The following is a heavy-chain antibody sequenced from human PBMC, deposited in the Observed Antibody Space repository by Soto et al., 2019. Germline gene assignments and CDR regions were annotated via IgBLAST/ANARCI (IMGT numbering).Heavy chain of an antibody. V-gene: IGHV1-18*01. D-gene: IGHD2-15*01. Sequence: ASVKVSCKASGYTFTSYGISWVRQAPGQGLEWMGWISAYNGNTNYAQKLQGRVTMTTDTSTSTAYMELRSLRSDDTAVYYCATGASVVSIRGYYYGMDVWGQGTTVTVSS. CDR3: ATGASVVSIRGYYYGMDV. CDR1: GYTFTSYG. J-gene: IGHJ6*02. CDR2: ISAYNGNT.